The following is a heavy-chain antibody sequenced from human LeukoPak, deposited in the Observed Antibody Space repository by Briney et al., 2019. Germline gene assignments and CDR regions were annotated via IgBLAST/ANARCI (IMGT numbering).Heavy chain of an antibody. CDR2: IKQDGSEK. D-gene: IGHD6-19*01. Sequence: GGSLRLSCAASGFTFSSYWMSWVRQAPGKGLEWVANIKQDGSEKYYVDSVKGRFTISRDNAKNSLYLQMNSLRAEDTAVYYCARESSGSDYYYYMDVWGKGTTVTISS. CDR1: GFTFSSYW. CDR3: ARESSGSDYYYYMDV. V-gene: IGHV3-7*01. J-gene: IGHJ6*03.